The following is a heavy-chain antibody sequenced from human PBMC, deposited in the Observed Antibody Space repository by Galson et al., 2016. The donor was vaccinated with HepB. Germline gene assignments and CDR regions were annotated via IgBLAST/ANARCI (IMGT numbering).Heavy chain of an antibody. CDR3: ARDSGTYEIDY. CDR1: GFTFSDHY. V-gene: IGHV3-72*01. Sequence: SLRLSCAASGFTFSDHYMDWVRQAPGKGLEWVGRTRNKASSYSTEYAASVKGRFTISRDDSKNSLYLQMNSLKTEDTAVYYCARDSGTYEIDYWGQGILVTVAS. D-gene: IGHD1-26*01. J-gene: IGHJ4*02. CDR2: TRNKASSYST.